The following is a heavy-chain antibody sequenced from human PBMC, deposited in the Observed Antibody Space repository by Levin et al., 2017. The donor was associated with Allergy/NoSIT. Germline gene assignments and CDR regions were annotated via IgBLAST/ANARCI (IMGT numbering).Heavy chain of an antibody. CDR3: ARGTAAGEIDY. CDR2: ISAYTGNT. V-gene: IGHV1-18*01. D-gene: IGHD6-13*01. CDR1: GYSFSIYG. J-gene: IGHJ4*02. Sequence: ASVKVSCKASGYSFSIYGFNWVRQAPVQGLEWLGWISAYTGNTDYAQKFQGRVTMTTDTSTSTAYMDLRSLRSDDTAVYYCARGTAAGEIDYWGQGTLVTVSS.